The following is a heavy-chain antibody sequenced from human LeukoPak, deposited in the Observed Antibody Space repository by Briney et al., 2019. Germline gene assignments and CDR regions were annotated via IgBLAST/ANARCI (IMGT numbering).Heavy chain of an antibody. J-gene: IGHJ6*03. CDR2: INHSGST. V-gene: IGHV4-39*07. CDR1: GGSISTSSYY. Sequence: SETLSLTCTVSGGSISTSSYYWSWIRQPPGKGLEWIGEINHSGSTNYNPSLKSRVTISVDTSKNQFSLKLSSVTAADTAVYYCARGSPNWYLGYYYYYMDVWGKGTTVTVSS. CDR3: ARGSPNWYLGYYYYYMDV. D-gene: IGHD1-7*01.